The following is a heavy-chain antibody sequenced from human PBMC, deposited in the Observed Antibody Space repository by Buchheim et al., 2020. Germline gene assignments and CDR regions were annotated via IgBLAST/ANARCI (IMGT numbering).Heavy chain of an antibody. CDR3: ARESEIDSSGWYNYYYGMDV. V-gene: IGHV3-7*01. CDR1: GFTFSSYW. D-gene: IGHD6-19*01. Sequence: EVQLLESGGGLVQPGGSLRLSCAASGFTFSSYWMSWVRQAPGKGLEWVANIKQDGSEKYYVDSVKGRFTISRDNAKNSLYLQMNSLRAEDTAVYYCARESEIDSSGWYNYYYGMDVWGQGTT. CDR2: IKQDGSEK. J-gene: IGHJ6*02.